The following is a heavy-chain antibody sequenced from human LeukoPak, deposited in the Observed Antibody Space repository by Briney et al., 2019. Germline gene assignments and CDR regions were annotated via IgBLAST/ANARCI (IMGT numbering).Heavy chain of an antibody. V-gene: IGHV3-23*01. Sequence: GGSLRLSCAASGFTFSSYAMSWVRQAPGKGLEWVSAISGSGGSTYYADSVKGRFTISRDNSKNTLYLQMNSLRAEDTAVYYCAKPYYYDSSGYLPEYFQHWGQGTLVIVSS. CDR3: AKPYYYDSSGYLPEYFQH. CDR1: GFTFSSYA. D-gene: IGHD3-22*01. CDR2: ISGSGGST. J-gene: IGHJ1*01.